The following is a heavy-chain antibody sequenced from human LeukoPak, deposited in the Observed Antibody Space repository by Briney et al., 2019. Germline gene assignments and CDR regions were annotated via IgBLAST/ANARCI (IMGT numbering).Heavy chain of an antibody. CDR2: ISYDGSNK. J-gene: IGHJ5*02. V-gene: IGHV3-30*04. CDR1: GFTFSSYA. Sequence: GGSLRLSCAASGFTFSSYAMHWVRQAPGKGLEGVAVISYDGSNKYYADSVKGRFTISRDNSKNTLYLQMNSLRAEDTAVYYCASGSAVAARQHWFDPWGQGTLVTVSS. CDR3: ASGSAVAARQHWFDP. D-gene: IGHD6-19*01.